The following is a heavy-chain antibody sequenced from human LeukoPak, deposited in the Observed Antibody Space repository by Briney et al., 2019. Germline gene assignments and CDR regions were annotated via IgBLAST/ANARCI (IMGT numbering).Heavy chain of an antibody. Sequence: PSETLSLTCTVSGVSISSYYWSWIRQPAGKGLEWIGRIYTSGSTNYNPSLKSRVTMSVDTSKNQFSLKLSSVTAADTAVYYCARDLSYYYGSGRSTAKTYYYYGMDVWGQGTTVTVSS. D-gene: IGHD3-10*01. J-gene: IGHJ6*02. CDR2: IYTSGST. V-gene: IGHV4-4*07. CDR3: ARDLSYYYGSGRSTAKTYYYYGMDV. CDR1: GVSISSYY.